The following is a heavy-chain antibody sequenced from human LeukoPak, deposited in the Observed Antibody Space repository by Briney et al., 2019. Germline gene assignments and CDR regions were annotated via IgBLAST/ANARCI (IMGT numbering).Heavy chain of an antibody. CDR1: GYTFTSHD. CDR3: VRTPPNWGFDY. Sequence: APVKVSCKASGYTFTSHDINWVRQATGQGLEWMGWMSPNSGDTGYAQKFQGRVTMTSDSSISTAYMELSSLRSEDTAIYYCVRTPPNWGFDYWGQGTLVTVSS. D-gene: IGHD7-27*01. J-gene: IGHJ4*02. V-gene: IGHV1-8*01. CDR2: MSPNSGDT.